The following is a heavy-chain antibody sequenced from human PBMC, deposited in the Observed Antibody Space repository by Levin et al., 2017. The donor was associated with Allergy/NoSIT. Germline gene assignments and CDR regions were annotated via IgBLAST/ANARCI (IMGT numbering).Heavy chain of an antibody. J-gene: IGHJ4*02. CDR1: GGSVSSGSYY. CDR3: ARVGTCSSTSCYKGGFDY. V-gene: IGHV4-61*01. Sequence: NSSETLSLTCTVSGGSVSSGSYYWSWIRQPPGKGLEWIGYIYYSGSTNYNPSLKSRVTISVDTSKNQFSLKLSSVTAADTAVYYCARVGTCSSTSCYKGGFDYWGQGTLVTVSS. CDR2: IYYSGST. D-gene: IGHD2-2*02.